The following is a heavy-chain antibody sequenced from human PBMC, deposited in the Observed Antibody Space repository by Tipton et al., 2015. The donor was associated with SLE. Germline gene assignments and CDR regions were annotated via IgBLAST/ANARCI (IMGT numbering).Heavy chain of an antibody. CDR3: ARHPDYGDSGGGFDP. CDR2: IYPGDSDT. J-gene: IGHJ5*02. D-gene: IGHD4-17*01. Sequence: GAEVKKPGESLKISCKGSGYSFTSYWIGWVRQMPGKGLEWMGIIYPGDSDTRYSPSFQGQVTISADKSISTAYLQWSSLKASDTAMYYYARHPDYGDSGGGFDPWVQGTLVTVSS. V-gene: IGHV5-51*01. CDR1: GYSFTSYW.